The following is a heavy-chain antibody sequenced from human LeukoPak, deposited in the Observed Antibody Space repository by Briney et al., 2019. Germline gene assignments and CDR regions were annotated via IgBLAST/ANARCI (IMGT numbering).Heavy chain of an antibody. Sequence: PSETLSLTCAVYGGSFSGYYWSWIRQPPGKGLEWIGEINHSGSTNYNPSLKSRVTISVDTSKNQFSLKLSSVTAADTAVYYCASEGVSAVAGKGYYYMDVWGKGTTVTISS. CDR1: GGSFSGYY. CDR3: ASEGVSAVAGKGYYYMDV. V-gene: IGHV4-34*01. J-gene: IGHJ6*03. CDR2: INHSGST. D-gene: IGHD6-19*01.